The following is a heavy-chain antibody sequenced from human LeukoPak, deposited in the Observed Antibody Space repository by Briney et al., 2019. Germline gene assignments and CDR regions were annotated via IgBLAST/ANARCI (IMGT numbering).Heavy chain of an antibody. CDR2: INPNSGGT. D-gene: IGHD5-12*01. V-gene: IGHV1-2*02. CDR1: GYTFTGYY. J-gene: IGHJ4*02. Sequence: ASVKVSCKASGYTFTGYYMHWVRQAPGQGLEWMGWINPNSGGTNYVQKFLGRVSMTADTSTSTAYMELRSLTSDDTAVYYCARSGRGTYYYFDLWSQGTLVTVSS. CDR3: ARSGRGTYYYFDL.